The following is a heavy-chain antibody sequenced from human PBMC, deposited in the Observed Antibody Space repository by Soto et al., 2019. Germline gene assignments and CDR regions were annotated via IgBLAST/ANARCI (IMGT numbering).Heavy chain of an antibody. D-gene: IGHD1-1*01. J-gene: IGHJ6*02. CDR1: GFSFSSGGVG. V-gene: IGHV2-5*02. CDR2: IHSDCDI. CDR3: AHILSIQTPNFYYYHGMDV. Sequence: QIALKESGPTLVKPTQTLTLTCTFSGFSFSSGGVGVGWLRQPPGKALEWLGLIHSDCDIYYRPSLKTSLTITNASSRNRIFLITTNMAPANTATYYSAHILSIQTPNFYYYHGMDVWGHGTTVTVS.